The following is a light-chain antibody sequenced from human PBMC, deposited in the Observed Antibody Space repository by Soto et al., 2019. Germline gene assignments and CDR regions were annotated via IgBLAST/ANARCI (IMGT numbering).Light chain of an antibody. CDR3: QSYDSSNLAV. V-gene: IGLV6-57*04. J-gene: IGLJ7*01. Sequence: NFMLTQPHSVSESPGQTVTISCTRSSGSIASNDVQWYQQRPGSAPTTVIYEDNQRPSGVPDRFSGSIDSSSNSASLTISGLKTEDEADYYCQSYDSSNLAVFGGGTQLTV. CDR2: EDN. CDR1: SGSIASND.